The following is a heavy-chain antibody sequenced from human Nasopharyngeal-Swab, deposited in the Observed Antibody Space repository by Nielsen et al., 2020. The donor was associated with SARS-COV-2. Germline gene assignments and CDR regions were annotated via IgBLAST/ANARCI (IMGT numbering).Heavy chain of an antibody. Sequence: GGSLRLSCAASGFTFSSYAMSWVRQAPGKGLEWVSALSGSGGNTYYADAVKGRFTISRDNSKNTLYLQMNSLKTEDTAVYYCTTEYSSGWYAVYYYYMDVWGKGTTVTVSS. CDR3: TTEYSSGWYAVYYYYMDV. D-gene: IGHD6-19*01. V-gene: IGHV3-23*01. CDR1: GFTFSSYA. J-gene: IGHJ6*03. CDR2: LSGSGGNT.